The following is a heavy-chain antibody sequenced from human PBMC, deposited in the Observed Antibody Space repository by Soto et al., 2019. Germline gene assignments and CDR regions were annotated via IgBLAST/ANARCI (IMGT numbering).Heavy chain of an antibody. CDR3: ATLSGSYPYYFDY. V-gene: IGHV4-39*01. Sequence: SETLSLTCTVSGGSISSSSYYWGWIRQPPGKGLEWIGSIYYSGSTYYNPSLKSRVTISVDTSKNQFSLKLRSVTAADTAVYYCATLSGSYPYYFDYWGQGTLVTVSS. CDR2: IYYSGST. CDR1: GGSISSSSYY. J-gene: IGHJ4*02. D-gene: IGHD1-26*01.